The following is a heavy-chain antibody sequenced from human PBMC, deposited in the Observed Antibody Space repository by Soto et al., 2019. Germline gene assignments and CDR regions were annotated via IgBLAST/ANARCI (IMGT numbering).Heavy chain of an antibody. CDR2: INHSGST. CDR1: GGYFSGYY. CDR3: ARLVRGVIVDYYYGMDV. Sequence: SQTLSLTCAVYGGYFSGYYWSWIRQPPGKGLEWIGEINHSGSTNYNPSLESRVTISVDTSKNQFSLKLSSVTAADTAVYYCARLVRGVIVDYYYGMDVWGQGTTVTVSS. D-gene: IGHD3-10*01. V-gene: IGHV4-34*01. J-gene: IGHJ6*02.